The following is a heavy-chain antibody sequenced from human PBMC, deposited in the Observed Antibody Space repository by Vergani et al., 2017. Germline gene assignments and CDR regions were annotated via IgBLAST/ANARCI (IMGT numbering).Heavy chain of an antibody. D-gene: IGHD3-3*01. CDR2: INHSGST. Sequence: QVQLQQWGAGLLKPSETLSLTCAVYGGSFSGYYWSWIRQPPGKGLEWIGEINHSGSTNYNPSLKSRVTISVDTSKNQFSLKLSSVTAADTAVYYCARDFYDFWSGYYTGYFDYWGQGTLVTVSS. J-gene: IGHJ4*02. CDR1: GGSFSGYY. CDR3: ARDFYDFWSGYYTGYFDY. V-gene: IGHV4-34*01.